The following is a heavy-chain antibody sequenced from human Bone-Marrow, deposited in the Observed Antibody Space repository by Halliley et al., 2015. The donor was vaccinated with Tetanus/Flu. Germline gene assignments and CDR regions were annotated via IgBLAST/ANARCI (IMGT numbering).Heavy chain of an antibody. Sequence: SLRLSCAASGFTFSSYWMYWVRQAPGKGLVWVSRMSNDGSRTDYADSVKGRFTVSRGNAQNTLYMEMNNLRAEDTAVYFCVRSGSDYWGRGTLVTVTS. V-gene: IGHV3-74*01. D-gene: IGHD6-25*01. J-gene: IGHJ4*02. CDR2: MSNDGSRT. CDR3: VRSGSDY. CDR1: GFTFSSYW.